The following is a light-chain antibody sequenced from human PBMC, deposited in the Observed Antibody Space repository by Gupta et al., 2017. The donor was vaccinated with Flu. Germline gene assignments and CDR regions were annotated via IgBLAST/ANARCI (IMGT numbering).Light chain of an antibody. CDR2: SNN. CDR3: DAWDNSLNWV. Sequence: QSILSQPPSASGTPGQSVTITCSGGSSNIGSYTVNWYQQLPGQAPILLVYSNNQRPSGVPDRFSGSKSGNSASVTISGPQAEDEADYYCDAWDNSLNWVFGGGTKLTVL. V-gene: IGLV1-44*01. J-gene: IGLJ2*01. CDR1: SSNIGSYT.